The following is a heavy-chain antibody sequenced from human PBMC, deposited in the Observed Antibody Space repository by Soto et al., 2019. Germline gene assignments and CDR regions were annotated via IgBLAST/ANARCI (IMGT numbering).Heavy chain of an antibody. CDR1: GYSFTNYW. D-gene: IGHD4-17*01. CDR3: ARRRDYFYFDS. J-gene: IGHJ4*02. Sequence: PGESLKISCEASGYSFTNYWIAWVRHMPGRGLEWVGIIYPGDSDTRYSPSFQGQVTISADKSISTAYLQWSSLKASDTAMYFCARRRDYFYFDSWGRGPLVPVSS. V-gene: IGHV5-51*01. CDR2: IYPGDSDT.